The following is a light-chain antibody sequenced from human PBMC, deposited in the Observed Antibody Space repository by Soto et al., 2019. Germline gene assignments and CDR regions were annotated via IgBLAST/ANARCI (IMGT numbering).Light chain of an antibody. CDR1: QSVSSY. CDR3: QQRSNWT. Sequence: EIVMTQSPDTLSLSPVERAPLSCRASQSVSSYLAWYQKRPGQATRLLIYDASNRATGIPARFSGSGSGTDFTLTISSLEPEDFAVYYXQQRSNWTFGQGTKVDIK. V-gene: IGKV3-11*01. J-gene: IGKJ1*01. CDR2: DAS.